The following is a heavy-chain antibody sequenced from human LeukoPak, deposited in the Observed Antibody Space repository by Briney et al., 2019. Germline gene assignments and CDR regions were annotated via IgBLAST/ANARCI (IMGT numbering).Heavy chain of an antibody. CDR3: ARDPGLARGFDY. CDR2: ISYDGSNK. V-gene: IGHV3-30*04. CDR1: GFTFSSYA. Sequence: GGSLRLSCAASGFTFSSYAMHWVRQAPGKGLEWVAVISYDGSNKYYADSVKGRFTISRDNSKNTLYLQMNSLRAEDTAVYYCARDPGLARGFDYWGQGTLVTVSS. J-gene: IGHJ4*02. D-gene: IGHD6-6*01.